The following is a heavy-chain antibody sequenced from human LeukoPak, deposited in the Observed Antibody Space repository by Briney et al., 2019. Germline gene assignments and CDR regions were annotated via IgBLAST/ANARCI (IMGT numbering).Heavy chain of an antibody. V-gene: IGHV4-34*01. Sequence: KPSETLSLTCAVYGGSFSGYYWSWIRQPPGKGLEWIGEINQSGSTNYNPSLRGRLTISLDTSKNQFSLRLNSVTAADTAVYYCARHSSSWSPNPDYWGQGTLVTVSS. CDR3: ARHSSSWSPNPDY. CDR1: GGSFSGYY. D-gene: IGHD6-13*01. CDR2: INQSGST. J-gene: IGHJ4*02.